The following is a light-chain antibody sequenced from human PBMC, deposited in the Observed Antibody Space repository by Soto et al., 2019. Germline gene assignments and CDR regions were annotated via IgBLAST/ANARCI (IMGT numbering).Light chain of an antibody. CDR2: EVT. CDR3: SSYTGGNPSYV. J-gene: IGLJ1*01. CDR1: SSDVGGYDY. Sequence: QSVLTQPPSASGSPGQSVTISCTGTSSDVGGYDYVSWYQQHPGKAPKLMIYEVTIRPSGDSDRFSGCKSGNTASLTVSGLQAEAEAHYYCSSYTGGNPSYVFGSGTKVTIL. V-gene: IGLV2-8*01.